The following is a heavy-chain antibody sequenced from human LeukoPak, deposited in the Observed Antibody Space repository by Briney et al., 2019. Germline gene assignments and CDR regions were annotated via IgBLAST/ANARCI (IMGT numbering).Heavy chain of an antibody. J-gene: IGHJ3*02. CDR3: ARATVVAGYCTTTRCYKPFDI. CDR2: MNPNSANT. CDR1: GYTFTNYD. Sequence: ASVKDSCKASGYTFTNYDINWVRQATGQGLEWMGWMNPNSANTGYSQKFQGRVTFTRDTSISTAYMELSSLRSEDTAVYFCARATVVAGYCTTTRCYKPFDIWGQGTMVTVSS. V-gene: IGHV1-8*03. D-gene: IGHD2-2*02.